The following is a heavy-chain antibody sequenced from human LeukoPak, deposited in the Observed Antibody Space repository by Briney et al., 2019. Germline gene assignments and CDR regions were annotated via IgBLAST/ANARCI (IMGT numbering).Heavy chain of an antibody. CDR3: ARLFGGVTTFDY. D-gene: IGHD2-8*02. Sequence: PGGSLRLSCAASGFTFGNFWMSWVRQAPGRGLQWVASMKGDGSHIYYVDSVKGRFTISRDNARSSLYLQMNSLRAEDTAVYYCARLFGGVTTFDYWGQGALVTVSS. J-gene: IGHJ4*02. V-gene: IGHV3-7*01. CDR2: MKGDGSHI. CDR1: GFTFGNFW.